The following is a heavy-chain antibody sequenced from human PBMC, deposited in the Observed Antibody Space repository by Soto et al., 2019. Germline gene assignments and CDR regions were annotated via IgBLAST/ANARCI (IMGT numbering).Heavy chain of an antibody. J-gene: IGHJ4*02. V-gene: IGHV4-59*01. CDR2: IYYSGST. D-gene: IGHD1-20*01. CDR1: GGSISSYY. CDR3: ARGTWALITSFFAY. Sequence: PSETLSLTCTVSGGSISSYYWSWIRQPPGKGLEWIGYIYYSGSTNYNPSLKSRVTISVDTSKNQFSLKLSSVTAADTAVYYCARGTWALITSFFAYWGQGIPVTVSS.